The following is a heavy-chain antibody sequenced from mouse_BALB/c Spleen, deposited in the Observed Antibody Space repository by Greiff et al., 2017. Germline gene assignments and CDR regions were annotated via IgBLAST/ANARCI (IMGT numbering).Heavy chain of an antibody. V-gene: IGHV5-6-5*01. CDR2: ISSGGST. J-gene: IGHJ1*01. D-gene: IGHD1-2*01. CDR1: GFTFSSYA. Sequence: DVKLVESGGGLVKPGGSLKLSCAASGFTFSSYAMSWVRQTPEKRLEWVASISSGGSTYYPDSVKGRFTISRDNARNILYLQMSSLRSEDTAMYYCARGGLLRLLYWYFDVWGAGTTVTVSS. CDR3: ARGGLLRLLYWYFDV.